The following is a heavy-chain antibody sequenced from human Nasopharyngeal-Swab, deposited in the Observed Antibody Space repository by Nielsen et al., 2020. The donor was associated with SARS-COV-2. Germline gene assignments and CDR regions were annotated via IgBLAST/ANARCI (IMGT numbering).Heavy chain of an antibody. CDR2: INHSGRT. Sequence: SETLSLTCAVYGGSFSGYYWSWIRQPPGKGLEWIGEINHSGRTNYNPSLKSRVTISVDTSKNQFSLKLSSVTAADTAVYYCARGSIMITFGGVIVEAINWFDPWGQGTLVTVSS. CDR3: ARGSIMITFGGVIVEAINWFDP. CDR1: GGSFSGYY. V-gene: IGHV4-34*01. D-gene: IGHD3-16*02. J-gene: IGHJ5*02.